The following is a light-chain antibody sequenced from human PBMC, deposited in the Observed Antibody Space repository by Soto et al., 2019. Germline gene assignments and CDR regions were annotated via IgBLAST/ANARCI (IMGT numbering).Light chain of an antibody. J-gene: IGKJ3*01. Sequence: EIVLTQSPGTLSLSPGERATLSCRASQSVSSSYLAWYQRKPGQAPRLLIYGASSRATGIPDRFSGSGSGTDFTLTISRLEPEDCAVYYCQQYGSSFTFGPGTKVDIK. CDR1: QSVSSSY. V-gene: IGKV3-20*01. CDR3: QQYGSSFT. CDR2: GAS.